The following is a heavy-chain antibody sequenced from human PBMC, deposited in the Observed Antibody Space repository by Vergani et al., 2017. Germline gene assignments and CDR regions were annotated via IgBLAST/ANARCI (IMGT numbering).Heavy chain of an antibody. V-gene: IGHV4-59*01. Sequence: QVQLQESGPGLVKPSETLSLTCTVSGGSISSYYWSWIRQPPGKGLEWIGYIYYSGSTNYNPSLKIRVTISVDTSKNQFSLKLSSVTAADTAVYYCARQTYSYGYDYWGQGTLVTVSS. CDR2: IYYSGST. CDR3: ARQTYSYGYDY. D-gene: IGHD5-18*01. CDR1: GGSISSYY. J-gene: IGHJ4*02.